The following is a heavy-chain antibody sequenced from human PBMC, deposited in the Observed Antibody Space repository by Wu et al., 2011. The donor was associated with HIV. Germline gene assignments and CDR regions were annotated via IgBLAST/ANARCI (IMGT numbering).Heavy chain of an antibody. CDR1: GYTFIKYG. J-gene: IGHJ6*03. CDR2: ISAYNGDT. CDR3: ARDGSSAQLDLYYNHMDV. Sequence: QVQLVQSGAEVKKPGASVKVSCKASGYTFIKYGISWVRQAPGQGLEWMGWISAYNGDTNYAQKLQDRVTMTTDTSTSTAYMELRSLRSDDTAVYYCARDGSSAQLDLYYNHMDVWGKGTTVTVSS. V-gene: IGHV1-18*01. D-gene: IGHD6-6*01.